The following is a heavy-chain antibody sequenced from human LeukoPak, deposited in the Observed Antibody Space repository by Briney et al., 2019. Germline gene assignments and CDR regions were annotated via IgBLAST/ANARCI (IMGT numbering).Heavy chain of an antibody. Sequence: SEGSLRLSCAASGFTFSSYAMHWVRQAPGKGLEWVAVISYDGSNKYYADSVKGRFTISRDNSKNTLYLQMNSLRAEDTAVYYCARDLIAAAGPRGFDYWGQGTLVTVSS. J-gene: IGHJ4*02. CDR2: ISYDGSNK. D-gene: IGHD6-13*01. CDR1: GFTFSSYA. V-gene: IGHV3-30-3*01. CDR3: ARDLIAAAGPRGFDY.